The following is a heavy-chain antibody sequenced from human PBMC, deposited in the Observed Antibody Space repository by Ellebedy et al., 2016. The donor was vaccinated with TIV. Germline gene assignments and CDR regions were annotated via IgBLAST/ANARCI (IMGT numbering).Heavy chain of an antibody. CDR3: AIHGAGRKDISDWHKQENWDLDY. CDR1: GFPSPRSA. D-gene: IGHD1/OR15-1a*01. CDR2: ISPGGTGT. Sequence: PGGPLRLSCVLPGFPSPRSAMSWVRQSPGTGLEWVSAISPGGTGTYYADSVTGRFTISRDNSKNTLYVQMNSMRAEDAAIYYCAIHGAGRKDISDWHKQENWDLDYWGLGTLVTVSS. V-gene: IGHV3-23*01. J-gene: IGHJ4*02.